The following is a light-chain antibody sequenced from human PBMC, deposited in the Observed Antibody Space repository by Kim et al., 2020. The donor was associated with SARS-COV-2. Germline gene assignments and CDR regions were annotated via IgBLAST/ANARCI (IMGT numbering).Light chain of an antibody. V-gene: IGKV1-12*01. CDR2: AAS. Sequence: SASVGDRVTITWRASQGIGAWLVWYQQKPGKAPKRLIYAASTLESGVPARFSGSGSGTDFTLTISGLQSEDFATYYCQQANGAFAFGGGTRVEIK. J-gene: IGKJ4*01. CDR1: QGIGAW. CDR3: QQANGAFA.